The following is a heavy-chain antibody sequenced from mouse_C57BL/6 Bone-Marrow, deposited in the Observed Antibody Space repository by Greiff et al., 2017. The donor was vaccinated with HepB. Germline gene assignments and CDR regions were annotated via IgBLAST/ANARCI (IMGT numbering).Heavy chain of an antibody. CDR1: GFTFSDYY. J-gene: IGHJ3*01. CDR3: ARRGYYGLPFAY. CDR2: ISNGGGST. V-gene: IGHV5-12*01. D-gene: IGHD2-1*01. Sequence: DVKLVESGGGLVQPGGSLKLSCAASGFTFSDYYMYWVRQTPEKRLEWVAYISNGGGSTYYPDTVKGRFTISRDNAKNTLYLQMSRLKSEDTAMYYCARRGYYGLPFAYWGQGTLVTVSA.